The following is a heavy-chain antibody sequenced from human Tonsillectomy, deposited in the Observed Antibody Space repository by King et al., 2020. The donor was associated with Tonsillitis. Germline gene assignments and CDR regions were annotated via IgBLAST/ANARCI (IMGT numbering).Heavy chain of an antibody. V-gene: IGHV3-23*04. Sequence: EVQLVESGGGSVQPGGSLRLSCAAAGFTFSNFAMNWVRQAPGKGLEWVSGVIGSGGSTYYADSLKGRFTVSRDNSKNTLFLQMNSPRAEDTAVYYCAKDLMTTVTSLNSAAIDHWGQGTLVTVSS. CDR3: AKDLMTTVTSLNSAAIDH. J-gene: IGHJ4*02. CDR1: GFTFSNFA. CDR2: VIGSGGST. D-gene: IGHD4-11*01.